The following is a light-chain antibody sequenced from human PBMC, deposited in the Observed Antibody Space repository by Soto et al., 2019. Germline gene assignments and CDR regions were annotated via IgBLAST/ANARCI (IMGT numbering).Light chain of an antibody. Sequence: EIVMTQSPDTLSVSPGERATLSCRASQSVSTNLAWYQQKPGQGPRLLIYGASTRATGVPARFSGSGSGTEFTLTISSLRSEDFAVYYCQQYNNWPPEFTFGQGTKLEIE. CDR3: QQYNNWPPEFT. CDR2: GAS. J-gene: IGKJ2*01. CDR1: QSVSTN. V-gene: IGKV3-15*01.